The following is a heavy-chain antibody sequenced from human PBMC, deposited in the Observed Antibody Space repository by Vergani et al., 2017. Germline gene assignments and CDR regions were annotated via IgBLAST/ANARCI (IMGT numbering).Heavy chain of an antibody. CDR3: ARPHKYYYYIDV. CDR2: IISSGSTI. V-gene: IGHV3-48*03. Sequence: EVQLVESGGGLVQPGGSLRLSCAASGFTFSSYEMNWIRQAPGKGLEWVSDIISSGSTIYYADSVKGRFTISRDNAKNSLYLQMKSLRADDAAVYYCARPHKYYYYIDVWGKGTTVTVS. J-gene: IGHJ6*03. CDR1: GFTFSSYE.